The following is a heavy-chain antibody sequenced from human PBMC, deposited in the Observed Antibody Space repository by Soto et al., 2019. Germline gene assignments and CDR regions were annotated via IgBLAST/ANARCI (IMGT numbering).Heavy chain of an antibody. CDR1: GYTLTTYT. J-gene: IGHJ4*02. CDR3: ARGIDYNFWSAYYNYFDY. D-gene: IGHD3-3*01. Sequence: ASVKVSCKASGYTLTTYTMHWVRQAPGQRLEWMGWINAGNGNTKYSQRFQGRVTMTRDTSASTAYMELSSLRSEDTAVYYCARGIDYNFWSAYYNYFDYWGQGTLLTVSS. V-gene: IGHV1-3*01. CDR2: INAGNGNT.